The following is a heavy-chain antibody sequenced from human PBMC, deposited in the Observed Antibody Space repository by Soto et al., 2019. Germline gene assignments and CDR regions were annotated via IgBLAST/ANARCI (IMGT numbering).Heavy chain of an antibody. Sequence: SETLSLTCAVYGGSFSGYYWSWIRQPPGKGLEWIGEINHSGSTNYNPSLKSRVTISVDTSKKQLPLKLSSVTAADTAVYYCARGAPNWFDPWGQGTMVTVSS. CDR2: INHSGST. CDR3: ARGAPNWFDP. CDR1: GGSFSGYY. J-gene: IGHJ5*02. V-gene: IGHV4-34*01.